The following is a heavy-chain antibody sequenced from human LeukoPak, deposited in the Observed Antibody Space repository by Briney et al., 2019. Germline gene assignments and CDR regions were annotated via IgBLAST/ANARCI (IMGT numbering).Heavy chain of an antibody. V-gene: IGHV3-7*01. CDR1: GFTFSSYW. J-gene: IGHJ5*02. D-gene: IGHD3-16*01. CDR3: VRDLWARGETTAIGPFDP. Sequence: AGGSLRLSCAASGFTFSSYWMSWVRQAPGKGLEWVANIKQDGSEKYYVDSVKGRFTISRDNARNSLSLQMSNLRVEDTAVYYCVRDLWARGETTAIGPFDPWGQGTLVIVSS. CDR2: IKQDGSEK.